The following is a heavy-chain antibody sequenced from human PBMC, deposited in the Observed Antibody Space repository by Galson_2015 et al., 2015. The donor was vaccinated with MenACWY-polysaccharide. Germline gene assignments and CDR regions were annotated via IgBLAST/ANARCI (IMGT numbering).Heavy chain of an antibody. V-gene: IGHV3-23*01. Sequence: SLRLSCAASGFTFSTYAMSWVRQAPGKGLEWVSTISGSGGSTYYADSVKGRFTISRDNSKNTLYLQMNSLRTEDTAVYYCAKDKSSHSRRGSCYSASPDYSAQGTLVTLSS. CDR1: GFTFSTYA. D-gene: IGHD2-15*01. CDR3: AKDKSSHSRRGSCYSASPDY. CDR2: ISGSGGST. J-gene: IGHJ4*02.